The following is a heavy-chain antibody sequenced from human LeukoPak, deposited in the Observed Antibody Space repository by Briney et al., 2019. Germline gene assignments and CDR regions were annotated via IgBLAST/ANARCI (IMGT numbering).Heavy chain of an antibody. CDR2: IYWNDDK. J-gene: IGHJ4*02. D-gene: IGHD3-3*01. CDR3: AHTGYDFWSGYFWYFDY. CDR1: GFSLSTSGVG. V-gene: IGHV2-5*01. Sequence: SGPTLVNPTQTLTLTCTFSGFSLSTSGVGVGWIRQPPGKALEWLALIYWNDDKRYSPSLKSRLTITKDTSKNQVVLTMTNMDPVDTATYYCAHTGYDFWSGYFWYFDYWGQGTLVTVSS.